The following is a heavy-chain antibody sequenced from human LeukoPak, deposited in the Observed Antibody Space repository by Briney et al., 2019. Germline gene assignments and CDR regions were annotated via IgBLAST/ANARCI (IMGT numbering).Heavy chain of an antibody. CDR3: AKGREMSRITMVRGVPDAFDI. CDR1: GGSISSSSYY. Sequence: SETLSLTCTVSGGSISSSSYYCGWIRQPPGKGLEWIGSIYYSGSTYYNPSLKSRVTISVDTSKNQFSLKLSSVTAADTAVYYCAKGREMSRITMVRGVPDAFDIWGQGTMVTVSS. CDR2: IYYSGST. J-gene: IGHJ3*02. V-gene: IGHV4-39*07. D-gene: IGHD3-10*01.